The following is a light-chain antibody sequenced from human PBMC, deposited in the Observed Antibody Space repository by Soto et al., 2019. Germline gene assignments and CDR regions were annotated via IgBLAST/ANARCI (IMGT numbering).Light chain of an antibody. CDR3: QQYYSYPRT. V-gene: IGKV1-8*01. CDR1: QGISSY. CDR2: AAS. Sequence: AIRMTQSASSLSASTGDRVTITCRASQGISSYLAWYQQKPGKAPKLLIYAASTLQSGVPSRFSGSGSGTEFTLTISCLQSGDFATYYCQQYYSYPRTFGQGTKVEIK. J-gene: IGKJ1*01.